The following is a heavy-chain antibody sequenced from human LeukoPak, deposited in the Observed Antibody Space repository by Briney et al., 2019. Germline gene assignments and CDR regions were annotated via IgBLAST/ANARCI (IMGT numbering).Heavy chain of an antibody. CDR1: GFTLSQHW. CDR2: ISGSGGTT. CDR3: AKDPYRASSGLVDY. V-gene: IGHV3-23*01. J-gene: IGHJ4*02. Sequence: GGSLRLSCAASGFTLSQHWMYWVRQAPGKGLEWVSSISGSGGTTYYADSVKGRFTISRDNSKNTVYLQMNSLRAEDTAVYYCAKDPYRASSGLVDYWGQGTLVTVSS. D-gene: IGHD5-12*01.